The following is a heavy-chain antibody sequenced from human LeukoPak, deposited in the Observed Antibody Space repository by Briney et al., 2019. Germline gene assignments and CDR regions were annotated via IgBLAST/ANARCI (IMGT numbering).Heavy chain of an antibody. Sequence: KPGGSLRLSCAASGFTFSDYYMSWIRQAPGKGLEWVSHISSNGNTIYYADSVKGRFTISRDNAKNSLYLQMNSLRAEDTAVYYCARDYCSGTSCYGKFYFDYWGQGTLVTVSS. CDR2: ISSNGNTI. V-gene: IGHV3-11*01. CDR1: GFTFSDYY. J-gene: IGHJ4*02. CDR3: ARDYCSGTSCYGKFYFDY. D-gene: IGHD2-2*01.